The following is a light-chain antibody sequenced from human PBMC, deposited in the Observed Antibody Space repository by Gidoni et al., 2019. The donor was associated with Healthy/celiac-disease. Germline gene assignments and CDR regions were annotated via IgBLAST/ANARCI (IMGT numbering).Light chain of an antibody. Sequence: DIQMTQSPSSLSASVGDRVTTTCRASQSISSYLNWYQQKPGKAPKLLIYAASSLQSGVPSRFSGSGSGTDFTLTISSLQPEDCATYYCQQSYSTPLTFGGGTKVEIK. CDR3: QQSYSTPLT. CDR1: QSISSY. V-gene: IGKV1-39*01. CDR2: AAS. J-gene: IGKJ4*01.